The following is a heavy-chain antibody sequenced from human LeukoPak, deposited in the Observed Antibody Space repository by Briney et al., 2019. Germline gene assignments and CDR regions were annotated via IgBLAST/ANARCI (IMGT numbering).Heavy chain of an antibody. CDR1: GYTFTSYG. J-gene: IGHJ4*02. D-gene: IGHD3-10*01. V-gene: IGHV1-18*01. CDR3: ARDAVSYYYGSGSYY. Sequence: ASVTVSCKASGYTFTSYGISWVRQAPGQGLEWMGWISAYNGNTNYAQKLQGRVTMTTDTSTSTAYMELRSLRSDDTAVYYCARDAVSYYYGSGSYYWGQGTLVTVSS. CDR2: ISAYNGNT.